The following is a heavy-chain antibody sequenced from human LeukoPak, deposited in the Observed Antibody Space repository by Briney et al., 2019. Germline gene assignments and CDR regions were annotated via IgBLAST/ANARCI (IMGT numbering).Heavy chain of an antibody. CDR1: GFTFSSYS. V-gene: IGHV3-21*04. J-gene: IGHJ4*02. CDR2: ISSSSSYI. CDR3: AKDESLQWVVRGVIPSYFDY. D-gene: IGHD3-10*01. Sequence: GGSLRLSCAASGFTFSSYSMNWVRQAPGKGLEWVSSISSSSSYIYYADSVKGRFTISRDNAKNSLYLQMNSLRAEDTAVYYCAKDESLQWVVRGVIPSYFDYWGQGTLVTVSS.